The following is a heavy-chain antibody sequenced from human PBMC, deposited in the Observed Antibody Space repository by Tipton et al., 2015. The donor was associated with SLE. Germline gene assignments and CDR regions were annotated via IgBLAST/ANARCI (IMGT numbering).Heavy chain of an antibody. CDR1: GGSISSYY. J-gene: IGHJ4*02. CDR2: IYYSGST. CDR3: ARGDSYFDY. V-gene: IGHV4-59*08. Sequence: LRLSCTVSGGSISSYYWSWIRQPPGKGLEWIGYIYYSGSTNYNPSLKSRVTISVDTSKNQFSLKLSSVTAADTAVYYCARGDSYFDYWGQGTLVTVSS. D-gene: IGHD3-10*01.